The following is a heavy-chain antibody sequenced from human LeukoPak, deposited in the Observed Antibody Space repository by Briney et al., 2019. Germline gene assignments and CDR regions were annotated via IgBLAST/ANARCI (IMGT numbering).Heavy chain of an antibody. CDR2: IYTSGST. Sequence: SETLSLTCTVSGGSISSYYWSWIRPPAGKGLEWIGRIYTSGSTNYNPSLKSRVTMSVDTSKNQFSLKLSSVTAADTAVYYCAREGGGYDFWSGYYRLSYYFDYWGQGTLVTVSS. V-gene: IGHV4-4*07. J-gene: IGHJ4*02. CDR1: GGSISSYY. D-gene: IGHD3-3*01. CDR3: AREGGGYDFWSGYYRLSYYFDY.